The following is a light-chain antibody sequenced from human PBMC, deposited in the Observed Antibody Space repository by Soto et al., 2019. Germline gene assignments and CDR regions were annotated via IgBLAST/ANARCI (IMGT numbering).Light chain of an antibody. V-gene: IGKV3-15*01. CDR3: QQYNNWPRT. CDR2: GAS. CDR1: QSVGSSY. Sequence: EIVMTQSPATLSVSPGERATLSCRASQSVGSSYLAWYQQKPGQAPRLLIYGASTRATGIPASFSGSGSGTEFTLTISSLQSEDFAVYYCQQYNNWPRTFGQGTKVDIK. J-gene: IGKJ1*01.